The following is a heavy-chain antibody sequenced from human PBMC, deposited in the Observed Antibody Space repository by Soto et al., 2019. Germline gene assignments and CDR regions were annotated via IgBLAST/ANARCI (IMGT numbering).Heavy chain of an antibody. CDR2: FDPEDGET. J-gene: IGHJ4*02. CDR1: GYTLTELS. CDR3: ATAPPGSSWIELDY. Sequence: ASVKVSCKVSGYTLTELSMHWVRQAPGKGLEWMGGFDPEDGETIYARKFQGRVTMTEDTSTDTAYMELSSLRSEDTAVYYCATAPPGSSWIELDYWGQGTLVTVSS. V-gene: IGHV1-24*01. D-gene: IGHD6-13*01.